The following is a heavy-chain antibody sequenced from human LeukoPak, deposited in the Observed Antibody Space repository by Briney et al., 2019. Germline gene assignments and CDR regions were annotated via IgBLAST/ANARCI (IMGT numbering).Heavy chain of an antibody. CDR1: GYRFTGYY. Sequence: GASVKVSCKASGYRFTGYYMHWVRQAPGQGLEWMGWINPNTGATKSAEQFQGRVTMTRDTSISTAYMEVTRLRSDDTAVYYCAKILRGTTSFFDYWGQGTLVTVSS. CDR3: AKILRGTTSFFDY. J-gene: IGHJ4*02. CDR2: INPNTGAT. V-gene: IGHV1-2*02. D-gene: IGHD4-17*01.